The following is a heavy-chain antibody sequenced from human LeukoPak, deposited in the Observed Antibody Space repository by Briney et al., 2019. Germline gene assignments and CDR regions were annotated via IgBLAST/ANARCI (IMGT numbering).Heavy chain of an antibody. CDR2: ISGSGGST. D-gene: IGHD3-22*01. Sequence: GGSLRLSCAASGFTFSSYAMSWVRQAPGKGLEWVSAISGSGGSTYYADSVKGRFTISRDNSKNTLYLQMNSLRAEDTAVYYCAKDSVLGDFWDYDSSGYYSDAFDIWGQGTMVTVSS. J-gene: IGHJ3*02. V-gene: IGHV3-23*01. CDR3: AKDSVLGDFWDYDSSGYYSDAFDI. CDR1: GFTFSSYA.